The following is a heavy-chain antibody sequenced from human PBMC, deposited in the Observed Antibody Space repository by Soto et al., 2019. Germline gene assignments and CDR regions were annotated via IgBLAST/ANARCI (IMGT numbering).Heavy chain of an antibody. CDR2: ISAYNGNT. V-gene: IGHV1-18*01. Sequence: QVQLVQSGAEVKKPGASVKVSCKASGYTFTSYGISWVRQAPGQGREWMGWISAYNGNTNYAQKLQGRVTMTTDTSTRTAYMELRSLRSDDTAVYYCARDNEKEQQLVPPDYWGQGTLVTVSS. J-gene: IGHJ4*02. CDR3: ARDNEKEQQLVPPDY. CDR1: GYTFTSYG. D-gene: IGHD6-13*01.